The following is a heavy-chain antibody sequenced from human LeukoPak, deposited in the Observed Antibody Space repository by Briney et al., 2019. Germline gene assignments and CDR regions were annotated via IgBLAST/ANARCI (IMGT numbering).Heavy chain of an antibody. CDR2: IEPDGSEK. CDR3: AQGHYHMDV. Sequence: GGSLRLSCTASGFTFSSYPMTWVRQAAGKGLEWVASIEPDGSEKYYADSVKGRFTLSRDNVENSLYLQMNTLRVDDTAVYYCAQGHYHMDVGGHGTTVTVSS. CDR1: GFTFSSYP. J-gene: IGHJ6*02. V-gene: IGHV3-7*01.